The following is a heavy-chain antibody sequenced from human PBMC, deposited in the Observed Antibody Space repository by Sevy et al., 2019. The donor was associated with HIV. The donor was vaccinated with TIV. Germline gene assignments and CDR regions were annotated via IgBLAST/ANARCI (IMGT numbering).Heavy chain of an antibody. CDR2: IIPILGTT. J-gene: IGHJ4*02. Sequence: ASLKVSCKASGGIFKTYGFSWVRQAPGQGPEWVGGIIPILGTTNYAQKFQDRVTISADEYTKTVHRELRNLRSEDTGVYYCARGGGNGWYYFDYWGQETLVTVSS. CDR3: ARGGGNGWYYFDY. CDR1: GGIFKTYG. V-gene: IGHV1-69*13. D-gene: IGHD6-19*01.